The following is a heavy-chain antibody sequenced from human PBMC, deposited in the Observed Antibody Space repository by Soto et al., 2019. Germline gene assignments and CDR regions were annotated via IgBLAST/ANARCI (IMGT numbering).Heavy chain of an antibody. J-gene: IGHJ4*02. D-gene: IGHD3-22*01. CDR3: AKDPYFYSSRGYYVFDS. CDR1: GFTFSSYG. Sequence: QVQLVESGGGVVQPGRSLRLSCAASGFTFSSYGIHWVRQAPGKGLEWVAVISHDGSKTNYADSVKGRFTISRDNSKHTVYKQMNSQRSEYTAVYYCAKDPYFYSSRGYYVFDSWGQGTLVTVSS. V-gene: IGHV3-30*18. CDR2: ISHDGSKT.